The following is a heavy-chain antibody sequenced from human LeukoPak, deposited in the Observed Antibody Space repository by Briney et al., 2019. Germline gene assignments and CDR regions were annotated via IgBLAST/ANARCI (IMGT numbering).Heavy chain of an antibody. CDR3: ARAPYTTGRSFYFDS. CDR1: GFTFGNYG. Sequence: GGSLRLSCAASGFTFGNYGMHWVRQAPGKGLEWVAIIWYDGSKTYYADSVKGRFTISRDNLSNTLYLQMNSLRAEDTALYFCARAPYTTGRSFYFDSWGQGTLVTVSS. J-gene: IGHJ4*02. V-gene: IGHV3-33*08. D-gene: IGHD2-2*02. CDR2: IWYDGSKT.